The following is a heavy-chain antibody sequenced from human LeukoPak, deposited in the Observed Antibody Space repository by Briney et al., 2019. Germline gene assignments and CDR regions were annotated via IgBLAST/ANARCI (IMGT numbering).Heavy chain of an antibody. J-gene: IGHJ4*02. V-gene: IGHV4-4*02. CDR2: IYHSGST. Sequence: SGTLSLTCAVSSGSISSSNWWSWVRQPPGKGLEWIGEIYHSGSTNYNPSLKSRVTISVDKSKNQFSLKLSSVTAADTAVYYCARYRGYSYGYYFDYWGQGTLVTVSS. CDR1: SGSISSSNW. D-gene: IGHD5-18*01. CDR3: ARYRGYSYGYYFDY.